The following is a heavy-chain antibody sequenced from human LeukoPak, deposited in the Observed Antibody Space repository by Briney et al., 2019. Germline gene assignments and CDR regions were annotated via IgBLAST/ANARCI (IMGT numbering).Heavy chain of an antibody. V-gene: IGHV1-69*06. CDR2: IIPIFGTA. CDR3: ARPGGVWFGESWDNWFDP. Sequence: SVKVSCKASGGTFSSYAISWVRQAPGQGLEWMGGIIPIFGTANYAQKFQGRVTITADKSTSTAYMELSSLRSEDTAVYYCARPGGVWFGESWDNWFDPWGQGTLVTVYS. CDR1: GGTFSSYA. J-gene: IGHJ5*02. D-gene: IGHD3-10*01.